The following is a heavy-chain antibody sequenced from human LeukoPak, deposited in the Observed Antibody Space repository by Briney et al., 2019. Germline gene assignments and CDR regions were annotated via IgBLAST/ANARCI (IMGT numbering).Heavy chain of an antibody. D-gene: IGHD6-13*01. CDR2: IIPIFGTA. V-gene: IGHV1-69*13. Sequence: ASVKVSCKASGGTFSSYAISWVRQAPGQGLEWMGGIIPIFGTANYAQKFQGRVTITADESTSTAYMELSSLRSEDTAVYYCARAGSWYGGDFDYWGQGTLVTVSS. CDR3: ARAGSWYGGDFDY. CDR1: GGTFSSYA. J-gene: IGHJ4*02.